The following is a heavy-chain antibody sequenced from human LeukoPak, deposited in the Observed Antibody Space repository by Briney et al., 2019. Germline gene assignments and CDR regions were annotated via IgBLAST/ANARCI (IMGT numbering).Heavy chain of an antibody. CDR3: TICSGDCYFNY. Sequence: GGSLRLSCAASGFIFSNAWMTWVRQAPGKGLEWVGRIKSKVNGETTDYAAPVKGRFTISRDDSKNTFYLQMNSLKIEDTAVYYCTICSGDCYFNYWGQGTLVTVSS. V-gene: IGHV3-15*01. CDR1: GFIFSNAW. CDR2: IKSKVNGETT. D-gene: IGHD2-21*02. J-gene: IGHJ4*02.